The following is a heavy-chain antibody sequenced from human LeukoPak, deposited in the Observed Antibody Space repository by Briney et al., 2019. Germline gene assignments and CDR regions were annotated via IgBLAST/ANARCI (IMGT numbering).Heavy chain of an antibody. D-gene: IGHD3-3*01. CDR2: INPNSGGT. CDR1: GYTFTGYY. Sequence: ASVKVSCKASGYTFTGYYMHWVRQAPGQGLEWMGWINPNSGGTNYAQKFQGRVTITRDTSISTAYMELSRLRSDDTAVYYCARVIALTYYDFWSGYSYFDYWGQGTLVTVSS. V-gene: IGHV1-2*02. CDR3: ARVIALTYYDFWSGYSYFDY. J-gene: IGHJ4*02.